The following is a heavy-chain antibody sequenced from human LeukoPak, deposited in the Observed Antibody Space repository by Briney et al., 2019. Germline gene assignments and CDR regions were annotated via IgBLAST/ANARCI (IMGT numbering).Heavy chain of an antibody. Sequence: GGSLRLSCAASGFPFSSYAMGWVRQAPRKGLEWVSAITASSGGTYYADSVKGRFTISRDNSKNTLYLQINSLRAEDATIYYCAKIRFYYDSSFDYWYFDLWGRGTLVTVSS. V-gene: IGHV3-23*01. CDR2: ITASSGGT. CDR1: GFPFSSYA. J-gene: IGHJ2*01. CDR3: AKIRFYYDSSFDYWYFDL. D-gene: IGHD3-22*01.